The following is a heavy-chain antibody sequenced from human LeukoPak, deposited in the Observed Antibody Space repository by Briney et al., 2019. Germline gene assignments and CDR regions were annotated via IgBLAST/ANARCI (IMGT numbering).Heavy chain of an antibody. V-gene: IGHV4-61*02. D-gene: IGHD3-10*01. J-gene: IGHJ6*03. CDR3: ARGLSPWFGELNSYYYYMDV. CDR2: IYTSGST. CDR1: GNSISSGDNY. Sequence: SQTLSLTCTVSGNSISSGDNYWSWIRQPAGKVLECIGRIYTSGSTNYNPSLKSRVAISVDTSKNQFSLKLSSVTAADTAVYYCARGLSPWFGELNSYYYYMDVWGKGTTVTISS.